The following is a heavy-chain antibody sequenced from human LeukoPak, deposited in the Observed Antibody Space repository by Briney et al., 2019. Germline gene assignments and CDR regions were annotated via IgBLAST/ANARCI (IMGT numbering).Heavy chain of an antibody. V-gene: IGHV3-23*01. Sequence: GGSLRLSCAASGFTFSSYGMSWVRQAPGKGLEWVSALSGSGGSTYYADSVKGRFTISRDNSKNSLYLRMNSLRAEDTAVYYCARGAPRRWFGESLSGAKYYFDYWGQGTLVTVSS. J-gene: IGHJ4*02. D-gene: IGHD3-10*01. CDR2: LSGSGGST. CDR3: ARGAPRRWFGESLSGAKYYFDY. CDR1: GFTFSSYG.